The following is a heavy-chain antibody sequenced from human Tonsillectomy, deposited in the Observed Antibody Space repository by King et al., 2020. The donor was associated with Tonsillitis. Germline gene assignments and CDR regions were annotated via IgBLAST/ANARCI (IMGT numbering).Heavy chain of an antibody. CDR2: INPNSGDT. Sequence: QLVQSGPELRKPGASVSVSCRTSGDTFTGHFVHWVRQAPGQGLEWMGWINPNSGDTHYAQRFQGRFTMSGDVSITTTYMGLSSLRPDDTAVYYCATNALASDSSAYRDFRHWGQGTLVTVSS. CDR1: GDTFTGHF. D-gene: IGHD3-22*01. CDR3: ATNALASDSSAYRDFRH. J-gene: IGHJ1*01. V-gene: IGHV1-2*02.